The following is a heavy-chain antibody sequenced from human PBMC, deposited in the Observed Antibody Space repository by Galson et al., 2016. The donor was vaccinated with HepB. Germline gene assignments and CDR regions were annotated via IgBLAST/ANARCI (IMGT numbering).Heavy chain of an antibody. CDR2: INPDNGNT. D-gene: IGHD1-20*01. CDR1: GYTFTNYA. CDR3: AREDYNWDGDDRYYFDY. J-gene: IGHJ4*02. Sequence: SVKVSCKASGYTFTNYAIQWVRQAPGQRLEWMGWINPDNGNTKYSQKFQGRVTITRDPSATTAYMELSSLTSEDTAVYYCAREDYNWDGDDRYYFDYWGQGTLVTVSS. V-gene: IGHV1-3*01.